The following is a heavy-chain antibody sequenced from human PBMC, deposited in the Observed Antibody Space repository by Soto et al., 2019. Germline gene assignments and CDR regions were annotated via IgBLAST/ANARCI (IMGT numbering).Heavy chain of an antibody. J-gene: IGHJ4*02. CDR3: ARYNSYAIDY. V-gene: IGHV4-61*01. CDR2: IHYSGTT. D-gene: IGHD2-8*01. CDR1: GGSVSSGSYY. Sequence: SETLSLTCTVSGGSVSSGSYYWTWIRQPPGKGLEWIANIHYSGTTNYNPSLASRVTLSVDTSKNQFSLKMTSVTAADRAMYFCARYNSYAIDYWGRGTLVTVSS.